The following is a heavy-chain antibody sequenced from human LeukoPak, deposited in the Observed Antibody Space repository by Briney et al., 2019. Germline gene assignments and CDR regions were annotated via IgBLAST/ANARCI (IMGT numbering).Heavy chain of an antibody. V-gene: IGHV1-3*01. CDR1: GYTFTSYA. D-gene: IGHD3-10*01. CDR2: INAGNGST. CDR3: ARHTMVRGVINYFDY. Sequence: ASVKVSCKASGYTFTSYAMHWVRQAPGQRLEWMGWINAGNGSTKYSQKFQGRVTITRDTSASTAYMELSSLRSEDTAVYYCARHTMVRGVINYFDYWGQGTLVTVSS. J-gene: IGHJ4*02.